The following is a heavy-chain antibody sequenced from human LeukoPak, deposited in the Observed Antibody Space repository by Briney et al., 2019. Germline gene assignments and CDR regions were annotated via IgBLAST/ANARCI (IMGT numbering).Heavy chain of an antibody. CDR1: GFTFSSYA. CDR2: ISYDGSNK. V-gene: IGHV3-30-3*01. J-gene: IGHJ4*02. Sequence: GGSLRLSCAASGFTFSSYAMHWVRQAPGKGLEWVAVISYDGSNKYYADSVKGRFTISRDNSKNTLYLQMNSLRAEDTAVYYCAKDPPVYYYDSISYWGQGTLVTVSS. D-gene: IGHD3-22*01. CDR3: AKDPPVYYYDSISY.